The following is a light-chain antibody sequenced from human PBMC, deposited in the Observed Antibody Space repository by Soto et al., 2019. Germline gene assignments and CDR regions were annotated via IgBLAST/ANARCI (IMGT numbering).Light chain of an antibody. V-gene: IGKV1-39*01. CDR1: QSISSY. J-gene: IGKJ3*01. Sequence: DIQMTQSPSSLSASVGDRVTITCRARQSISSYLNWYQQKPGKAPNLLIYAASSLQSGVPSKFSGSGSGTDFTLTISSLQPEDFATYYCHQSYSSPFTVGPGTKVDIK. CDR2: AAS. CDR3: HQSYSSPFT.